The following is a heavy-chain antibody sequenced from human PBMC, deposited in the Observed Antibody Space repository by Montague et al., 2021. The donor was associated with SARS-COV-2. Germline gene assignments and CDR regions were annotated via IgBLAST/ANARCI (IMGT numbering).Heavy chain of an antibody. D-gene: IGHD5-18*01. J-gene: IGHJ4*02. CDR1: GFTFSSYA. CDR3: AREPKPVGYSYGYTFFDY. Sequence: SRSLSCAASGFTFSSYALHWVRQAPGKGPEWVAVISYNGRNKQFGDSVKGRATISRDNSKNTLYLQVDSLGTDDTAVYYCAREPKPVGYSYGYTFFDYWGQGTPVTVSS. V-gene: IGHV3-30*03. CDR2: ISYNGRNK.